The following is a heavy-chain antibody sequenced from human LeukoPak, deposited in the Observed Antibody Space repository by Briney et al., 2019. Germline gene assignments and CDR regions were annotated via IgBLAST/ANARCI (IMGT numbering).Heavy chain of an antibody. CDR3: AKDPYRASSGLVDY. CDR1: GFTFSNYA. J-gene: IGHJ4*02. V-gene: IGHV3-23*01. Sequence: GGSLRLSCATAGFTFSNYAVSWDRHAPGEGLEWVSSISVSGANTYYADSVKGPLSISRDNRENTLYLQMSSLRAEDTGVYYCAKDPYRASSGLVDYWGQGTLVTVSS. CDR2: ISVSGANT. D-gene: IGHD5-12*01.